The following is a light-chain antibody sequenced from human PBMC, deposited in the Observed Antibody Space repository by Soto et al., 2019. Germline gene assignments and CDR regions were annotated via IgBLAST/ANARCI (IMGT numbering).Light chain of an antibody. V-gene: IGKV1-5*03. CDR3: QHYNSYSEA. CDR2: KAS. CDR1: QTIDSW. J-gene: IGKJ1*01. Sequence: DNQMTQSPSTPAASVGDRVTITCRASQTIDSWLAWYQQKPGKAPKLLIYKASTLKSGVPSRFSGSGSGTEFTLTISSLQPDDFATYYCQHYNSYSEAFGQGTKVDIK.